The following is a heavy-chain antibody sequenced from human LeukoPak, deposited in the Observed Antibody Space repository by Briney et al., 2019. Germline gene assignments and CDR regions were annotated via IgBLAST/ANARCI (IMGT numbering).Heavy chain of an antibody. D-gene: IGHD2-15*01. CDR3: ARKCSGGSCYGDY. CDR1: GFTFSSYE. Sequence: PGGSLRLSCAASGFTFSSYEMNWVRQAPGKGLDWVSYISSSGITIYYADSVKGRSIISRDNAKNSLHLQMNSLRAEDTAVYYCARKCSGGSCYGDYWGQGTLVTVSS. CDR2: ISSSGITI. J-gene: IGHJ4*02. V-gene: IGHV3-48*03.